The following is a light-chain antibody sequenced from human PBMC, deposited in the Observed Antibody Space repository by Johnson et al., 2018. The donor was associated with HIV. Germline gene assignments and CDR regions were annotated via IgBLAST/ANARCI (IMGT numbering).Light chain of an antibody. Sequence: SVLTQPPSVTAAPGQRVNISCSGNISNIESYFVSWYQQLPGEAPTLLIYEDNKRPSGIPDRFSGSKSGTSATLGITGLQTGDEADYYCGTWDSSLSAARVFGTGTKVTVL. CDR1: ISNIESYF. J-gene: IGLJ1*01. CDR3: GTWDSSLSAARV. CDR2: EDN. V-gene: IGLV1-51*02.